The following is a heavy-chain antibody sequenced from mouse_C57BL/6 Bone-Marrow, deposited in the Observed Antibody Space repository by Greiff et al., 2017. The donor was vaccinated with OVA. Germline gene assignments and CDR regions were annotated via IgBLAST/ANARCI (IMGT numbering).Heavy chain of an antibody. V-gene: IGHV1-80*01. Sequence: QVQLKASGAELVKPGASVKISCKASGYAFSSYWMNWVKQRPGKGLEWIGQIYPGDGDTTSNGKFKGKATLTADKASSTAYMQLISLTSEDSAVYFCARWYLYYFDYWGQGTTLTVSS. CDR3: ARWYLYYFDY. D-gene: IGHD1-1*02. CDR2: IYPGDGDT. CDR1: GYAFSSYW. J-gene: IGHJ2*01.